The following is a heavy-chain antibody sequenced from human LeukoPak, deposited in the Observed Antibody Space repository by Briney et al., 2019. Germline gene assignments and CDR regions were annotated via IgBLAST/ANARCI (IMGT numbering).Heavy chain of an antibody. CDR3: ARSRAFNSGAFDP. Sequence: SETLSLTCTVSGASVSIASDWSWIRQPPGKGVEWIAHIYNGVNTNYNPSLKSRVTISVDTSKNQFSLRLNSVTAADTAVYYCARSRAFNSGAFDPWGQGSLVTVSS. CDR2: IYNGVNT. CDR1: GASVSIASD. V-gene: IGHV4-61*01. D-gene: IGHD1-26*01. J-gene: IGHJ5*02.